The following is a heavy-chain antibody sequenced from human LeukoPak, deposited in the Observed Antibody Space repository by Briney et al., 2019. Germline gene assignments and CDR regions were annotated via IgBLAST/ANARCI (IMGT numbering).Heavy chain of an antibody. V-gene: IGHV3-21*01. CDR2: ISSSSSYI. D-gene: IGHD2-2*01. CDR3: ARARVVPAATFDY. J-gene: IGHJ4*02. Sequence: GGSLRLSCAASGFTFSSYIMNWVRQAPGKGLEWVSSISSSSSYIYYADSVKGRFTISRDNAKNSLYLQMNSLRAEDTAVYYCARARVVPAATFDYWGQGTLVTVSS. CDR1: GFTFSSYI.